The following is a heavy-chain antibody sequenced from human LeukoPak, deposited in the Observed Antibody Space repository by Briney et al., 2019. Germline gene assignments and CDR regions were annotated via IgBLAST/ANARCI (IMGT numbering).Heavy chain of an antibody. CDR2: IYYSGST. CDR3: AREKVRGSGSPPLYYYYGMDV. CDR1: GGSISSYY. D-gene: IGHD3-10*01. Sequence: SETLSLTCTVSGGSISSYYWSWIRQPPGKGLEWIGYIYYSGSTNYNPSLKSRVTISVDTSKNQFSLKLSSVTAADTAVYYCAREKVRGSGSPPLYYYYGMDVWGKGTTVTVSS. V-gene: IGHV4-59*12. J-gene: IGHJ6*04.